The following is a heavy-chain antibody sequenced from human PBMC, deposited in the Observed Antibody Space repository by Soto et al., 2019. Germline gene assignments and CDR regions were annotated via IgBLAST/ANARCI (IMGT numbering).Heavy chain of an antibody. D-gene: IGHD4-17*01. CDR2: ISGSGDST. Sequence: GGSLRLSCAASGFTFHNYAMNWVRQAPGKGLEWVSGISGSGDSTYYADSVKGRFTISRDNSKNTLYLQMNSLRAEDTAVYYCAKTHYGDYVGAFDIWGQGTMVTVSS. J-gene: IGHJ3*02. V-gene: IGHV3-23*01. CDR3: AKTHYGDYVGAFDI. CDR1: GFTFHNYA.